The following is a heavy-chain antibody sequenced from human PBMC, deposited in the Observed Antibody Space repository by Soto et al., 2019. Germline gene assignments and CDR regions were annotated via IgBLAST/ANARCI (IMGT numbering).Heavy chain of an antibody. D-gene: IGHD2-2*01. V-gene: IGHV5-10-1*01. J-gene: IGHJ6*02. CDR1: GYSFSNYW. Sequence: GASLKISCEGSGYSFSNYWVSWVRQMPGKGPEWMGRIDPSDSYTNYSPSFQGHVTISADKSISTAYLHWSSLKASDTAIYYCARRYCSSSSCPKNYYGMDVWGQGTTVTVS. CDR2: IDPSDSYT. CDR3: ARRYCSSSSCPKNYYGMDV.